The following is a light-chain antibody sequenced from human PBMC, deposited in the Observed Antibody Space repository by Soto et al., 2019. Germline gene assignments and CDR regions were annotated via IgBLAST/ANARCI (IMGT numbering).Light chain of an antibody. CDR3: QQRDNWPPLS. CDR2: LTS. CDR1: QAVNTR. V-gene: IGKV3-11*01. Sequence: EIVLTQSPATLSSFPGDRVTLSCRASQAVNTRLAWYQHKPGQAPRLLIYLTSNRAAGIPARFSGSGSETDFTLTISDVEPEDFAVYYCQQRDNWPPLSFGGGTKVEIK. J-gene: IGKJ4*01.